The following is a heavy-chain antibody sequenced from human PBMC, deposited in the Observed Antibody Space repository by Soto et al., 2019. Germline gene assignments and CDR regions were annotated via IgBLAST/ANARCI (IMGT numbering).Heavy chain of an antibody. CDR1: GGSFSGYY. D-gene: IGHD4-17*01. J-gene: IGHJ4*02. V-gene: IGHV4-34*01. CDR2: INHSGRT. Sequence: SETLSLTCAVYGGSFSGYYWSWIRQPPGKGLEWIGEINHSGRTNYNPSLKSRVTISVDTSKNQFSLKLRSVTAADTAVYYCARHGDYVGIDYWGQGILVTVSS. CDR3: ARHGDYVGIDY.